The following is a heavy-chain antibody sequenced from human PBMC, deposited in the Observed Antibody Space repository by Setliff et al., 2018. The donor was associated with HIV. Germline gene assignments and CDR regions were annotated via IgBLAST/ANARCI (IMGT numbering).Heavy chain of an antibody. J-gene: IGHJ3*02. CDR3: ARVSRNLYGHLDGFDI. V-gene: IGHV5-51*01. CDR1: GYSFTDYW. CDR2: IYPGDSET. Sequence: GASLTISCRASGYSFTDYWIGWVRQMPGKGLECMGIIYPGDSETKYSPSFQGQVTISVDKSFNTAYLQWSSLRASDTTMYYCARVSRNLYGHLDGFDIWGHGTMVTVSS. D-gene: IGHD3-10*01.